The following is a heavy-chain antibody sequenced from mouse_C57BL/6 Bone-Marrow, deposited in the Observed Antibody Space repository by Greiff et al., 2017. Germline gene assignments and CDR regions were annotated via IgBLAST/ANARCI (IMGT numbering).Heavy chain of an antibody. V-gene: IGHV5-17*01. Sequence: EVHLVESGGGLVKPGGSLKLSCAASGFTFSDYGMHWVRQAPEKGLEGVAYISSGSSTIYYADTVKGRFTISRDNAKNTLFLQMTSLRSEDTAMYYCARGIYPYYYAMDYWGQGTSVTVSS. CDR1: GFTFSDYG. CDR2: ISSGSSTI. CDR3: ARGIYPYYYAMDY. D-gene: IGHD2-1*01. J-gene: IGHJ4*01.